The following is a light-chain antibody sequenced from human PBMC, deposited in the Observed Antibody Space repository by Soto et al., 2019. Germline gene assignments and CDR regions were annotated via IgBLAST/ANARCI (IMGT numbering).Light chain of an antibody. CDR1: QSVSSN. J-gene: IGKJ5*01. CDR3: QQYKTWPPIT. CDR2: GAS. Sequence: EIVMTQSPATLSVSPGERATLSCRASQSVSSNLAWYQQNPCQAPRLLIFGASTKSTGISAMFSGSGSGTEFTLTISSLQSEDFAVDYCQQYKTWPPITFGPGTRL. V-gene: IGKV3-15*01.